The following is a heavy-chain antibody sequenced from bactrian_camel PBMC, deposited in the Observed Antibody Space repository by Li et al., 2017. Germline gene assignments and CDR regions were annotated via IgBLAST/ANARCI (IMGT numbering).Heavy chain of an antibody. CDR1: RDTFMSSC. D-gene: IGHD6*01. J-gene: IGHJ4*01. V-gene: IGHV3S1*01. Sequence: QLVESGGGSVQSGGSLRLSCAGSRDTFMSSCMGWFRQYPGKEREGVAAISSGGSYTYYADSVKGRFTISRDNAKNTLYLQLDSLNTEDTAMYYCAKDPKMYGGSWLSPDIDHWGQGTQVTVS. CDR2: ISSGGSYT. CDR3: AKDPKMYGGSWLSPDIDH.